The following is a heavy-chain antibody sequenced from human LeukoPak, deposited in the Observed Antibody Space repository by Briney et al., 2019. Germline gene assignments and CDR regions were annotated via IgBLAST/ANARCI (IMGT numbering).Heavy chain of an antibody. D-gene: IGHD3-22*01. CDR2: IYYSGST. CDR1: GGSISSYY. CDR3: ARHGSYYYDSSGYASGNWFDP. V-gene: IGHV4-59*08. J-gene: IGHJ5*02. Sequence: SETLSLTCTLSGGSISSYYWSWIRQPPGKGLEWIGYIYYSGSTNYNPSLKSRVTISVDTSKNQFSLKLSSVPAADTAVYYCARHGSYYYDSSGYASGNWFDPWGQGTLVTVSS.